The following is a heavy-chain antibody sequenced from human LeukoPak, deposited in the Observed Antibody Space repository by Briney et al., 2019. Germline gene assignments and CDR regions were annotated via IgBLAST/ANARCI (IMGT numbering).Heavy chain of an antibody. CDR1: GFTFDDYG. Sequence: GGSLRLSCAASGFTFDDYGMHWVRQAPGKGLEWVSGISWNSGSIGYADSVKGRFTISRDNAKNSLYLQMNSLRVEDTALYYCAKDATYSSGWTDYWGQGTLVTVSP. V-gene: IGHV3-9*01. D-gene: IGHD6-19*01. CDR3: AKDATYSSGWTDY. J-gene: IGHJ4*02. CDR2: ISWNSGSI.